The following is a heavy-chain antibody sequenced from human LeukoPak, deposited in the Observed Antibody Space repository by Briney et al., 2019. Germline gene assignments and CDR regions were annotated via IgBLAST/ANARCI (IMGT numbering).Heavy chain of an antibody. V-gene: IGHV4-59*08. D-gene: IGHD3-22*01. CDR3: ASTPFSGYYYYFDY. CDR1: GGSISSYY. J-gene: IGHJ4*02. Sequence: SETLSLTWTVSGGSISSYYWSWIRQPPGKGLEWIGYIYYSGSTNYNPSLKSRVTISVDTSKNQFSLKLSSVTAADTAVYYCASTPFSGYYYYFDYWGQGTLVTVSS. CDR2: IYYSGST.